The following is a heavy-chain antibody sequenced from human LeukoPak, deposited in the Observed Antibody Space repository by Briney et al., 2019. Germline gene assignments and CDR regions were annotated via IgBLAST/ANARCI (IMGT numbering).Heavy chain of an antibody. D-gene: IGHD3-22*01. J-gene: IGHJ3*02. CDR1: GFTFSDYY. CDR2: ISSSGSTI. Sequence: GGSLRLSCAASGFTFSDYYMSWIRQAPGKGLEWVSYISSSGSTIYYADSVKGRFTISRDNAKNSLYLQMSSLRAEDTAVYYCARLSYYYDSSGPPSGAFDIWGQGTMVTVSS. CDR3: ARLSYYYDSSGPPSGAFDI. V-gene: IGHV3-11*01.